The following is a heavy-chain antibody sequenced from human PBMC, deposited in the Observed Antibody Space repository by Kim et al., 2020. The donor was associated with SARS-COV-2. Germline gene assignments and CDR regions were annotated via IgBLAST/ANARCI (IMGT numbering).Heavy chain of an antibody. CDR3: ARGPTTGDFDF. Sequence: TNYAQKFQGRVTMTRDTSIKTVYMELSSLTSDDTAVYHCARGPTTGDFDFWGQGTLVIVSS. D-gene: IGHD7-27*01. CDR2: T. V-gene: IGHV1-2*02. J-gene: IGHJ4*02.